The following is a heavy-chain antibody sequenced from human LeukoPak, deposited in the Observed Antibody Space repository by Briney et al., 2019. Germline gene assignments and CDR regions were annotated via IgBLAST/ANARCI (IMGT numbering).Heavy chain of an antibody. Sequence: GGSLRLSCAASGFTFSSYWMHWVRHAPGKGLVWVSRINSDGSSTSYADSVKGRFTISRDNAKNTLYLQMNSLRAEDTAVYYCARAGYCSSTSCHYYYYYMDVWGKGTTVTVSS. CDR1: GFTFSSYW. CDR3: ARAGYCSSTSCHYYYYYMDV. V-gene: IGHV3-74*01. D-gene: IGHD2-2*01. J-gene: IGHJ6*03. CDR2: INSDGSST.